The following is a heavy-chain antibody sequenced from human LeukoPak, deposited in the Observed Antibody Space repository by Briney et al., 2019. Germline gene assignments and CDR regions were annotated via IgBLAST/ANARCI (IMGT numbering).Heavy chain of an antibody. D-gene: IGHD1-1*01. V-gene: IGHV1-24*01. CDR3: ARGYSSTMRTTGNDY. J-gene: IGHJ4*02. Sequence: ASVKVSCKVSGYTLTELSMHWVRQAPGKGLEWMGGFDPEDGETIYAQKFQGRVTMTEDTSTDTAYMELSSLRSDDTAVYYCARGYSSTMRTTGNDYWGQGTLVTVSS. CDR2: FDPEDGET. CDR1: GYTLTELS.